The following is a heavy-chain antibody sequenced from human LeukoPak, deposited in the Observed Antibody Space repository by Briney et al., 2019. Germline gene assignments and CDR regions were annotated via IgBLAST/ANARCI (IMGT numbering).Heavy chain of an antibody. V-gene: IGHV1-69*05. J-gene: IGHJ4*02. CDR1: GGTFSSYA. D-gene: IGHD3-10*01. CDR3: AREEYYYGSGSYLSFYFDY. CDR2: IIPIFGTA. Sequence: SVKVSCKASGGTFSSYAISWVRQAPGQGLEWMGRIIPIFGTANYAQKFQGRVTITTDESTSTAYMELSSLRSEDTAAYYCAREEYYYGSGSYLSFYFDYWGQGTLVTVSS.